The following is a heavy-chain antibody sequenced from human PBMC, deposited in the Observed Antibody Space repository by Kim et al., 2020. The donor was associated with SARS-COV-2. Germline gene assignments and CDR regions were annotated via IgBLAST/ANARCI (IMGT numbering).Heavy chain of an antibody. J-gene: IGHJ5*02. CDR3: ARGRSYDSSGYYRNWFDP. CDR1: GGSFSGYY. CDR2: INHSGST. V-gene: IGHV4-34*01. D-gene: IGHD3-22*01. Sequence: SETLSLTCAVYGGSFSGYYWSWIRQPPGKGLEWIGEINHSGSTNYNPSLKSRVTISVDTSKNQFSLKLSSVTAADTAVYYCARGRSYDSSGYYRNWFDPWGQGTLVTVSS.